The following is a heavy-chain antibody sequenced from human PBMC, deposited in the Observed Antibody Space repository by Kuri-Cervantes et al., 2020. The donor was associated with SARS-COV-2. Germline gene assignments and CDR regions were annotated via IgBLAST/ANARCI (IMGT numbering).Heavy chain of an antibody. J-gene: IGHJ2*01. D-gene: IGHD6-25*01. CDR3: AAAGYFDL. Sequence: ASVKVSCRASGYTFTSYGISWVRQAPGQGLEWMGWISAYNGNTNYAQKFQERVTITRDMSTSTAYMELSSLRSEDTAVYYCAAAGYFDLWGRGTLVTVSS. V-gene: IGHV1-18*04. CDR2: ISAYNGNT. CDR1: GYTFTSYG.